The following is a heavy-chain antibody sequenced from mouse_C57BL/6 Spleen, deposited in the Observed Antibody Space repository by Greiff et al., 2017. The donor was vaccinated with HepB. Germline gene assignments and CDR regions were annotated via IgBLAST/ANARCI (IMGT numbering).Heavy chain of an antibody. CDR2: ISYDGSN. D-gene: IGHD1-1*01. J-gene: IGHJ1*03. V-gene: IGHV3-6*01. Sequence: DVKLQESGPGLVKPSQSLSLTCSVTGYSITSGYYWNWIRQFPGNKLEWMGYISYDGSNNYNPSLKNRISITRDTSKNQFFLKLNSVTTEDTATYYCARVYYGSYWYFDVWGTGTTVTVSS. CDR3: ARVYYGSYWYFDV. CDR1: GYSITSGYY.